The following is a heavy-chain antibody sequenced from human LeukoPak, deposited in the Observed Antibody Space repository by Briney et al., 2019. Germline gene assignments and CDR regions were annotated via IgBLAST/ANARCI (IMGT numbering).Heavy chain of an antibody. Sequence: SETLSLTCTVSGGSISSSSYYWGWIRQPPGKGLEWIGSIYYSGSTNYNPSLKSRVTISVDTSKNQFSLKLSSVTAADTAVYYCARLGGYDLPDYWGQGTLVTVSS. J-gene: IGHJ4*02. D-gene: IGHD5-12*01. CDR1: GGSISSSSYY. V-gene: IGHV4-39*07. CDR3: ARLGGYDLPDY. CDR2: IYYSGST.